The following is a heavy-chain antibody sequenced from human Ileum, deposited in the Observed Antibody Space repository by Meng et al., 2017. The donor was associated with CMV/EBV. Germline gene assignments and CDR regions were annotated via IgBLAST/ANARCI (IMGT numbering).Heavy chain of an antibody. D-gene: IGHD1-26*01. J-gene: IGHJ4*02. Sequence: SETLSLTCSVSGGSISSNYYYWGWIRQPPGKGLEWIGSIYYSGSNYYNPSLKSRVTISVDRTKNQFSLKVTSVTAADTAVYYCARRTGSYSRNYFDYWGQGTLVTVSS. CDR3: ARRTGSYSRNYFDY. CDR2: IYYSGSN. V-gene: IGHV4-39*01. CDR1: GGSISSNYYY.